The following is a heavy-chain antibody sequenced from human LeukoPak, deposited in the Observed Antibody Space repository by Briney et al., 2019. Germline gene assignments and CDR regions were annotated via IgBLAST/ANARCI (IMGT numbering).Heavy chain of an antibody. CDR2: IKSKTDGGTT. V-gene: IGHV3-15*01. D-gene: IGHD1-26*01. J-gene: IGHJ4*02. CDR3: TKAGGSSFYGHYFDY. Sequence: GGSLRLSCAASGFTVSSNYMSWVRQAPGKGPEWVGRIKSKTDGGTTDYAAPVKGRFTISRDDSKNTLYLQMNSLKTEDTAVYYCTKAGGSSFYGHYFDYWGQGTLVTVSS. CDR1: GFTVSSNY.